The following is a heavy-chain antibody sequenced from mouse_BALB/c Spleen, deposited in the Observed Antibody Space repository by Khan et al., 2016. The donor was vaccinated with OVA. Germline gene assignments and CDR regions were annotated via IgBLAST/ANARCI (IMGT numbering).Heavy chain of an antibody. V-gene: IGHV3-2*02. D-gene: IGHD1-1*01. Sequence: EVQLQESGPGLVKPSQSLSLTCTVTGYSITSDYAWNWIRQFPGNKLERMGYISYSGSANYNPSLKSRISITRDTSETQFFLQLNSVTTEDSGTYYCARRYYYGHGYFDVGGAGTTVTVSS. CDR1: GYSITSDYA. J-gene: IGHJ1*01. CDR2: ISYSGSA. CDR3: ARRYYYGHGYFDV.